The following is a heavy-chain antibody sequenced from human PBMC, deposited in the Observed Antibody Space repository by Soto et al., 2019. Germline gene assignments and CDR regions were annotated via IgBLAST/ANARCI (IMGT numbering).Heavy chain of an antibody. CDR2: IYGGGNGP. J-gene: IGHJ4*02. CDR3: AKMEGMDPWAYSFDY. D-gene: IGHD2-2*03. CDR1: GFTFSDFA. Sequence: EVQGLESGGGLVQPGGSLRLSCAATGFTFSDFAMSWVRQAPGKGLEWVSRIYGGGNGPHYADSVKGRVTISRDNSKNTLYLPMNSLRAEDTAVYYCAKMEGMDPWAYSFDYWGQGTLVTVSS. V-gene: IGHV3-23*01.